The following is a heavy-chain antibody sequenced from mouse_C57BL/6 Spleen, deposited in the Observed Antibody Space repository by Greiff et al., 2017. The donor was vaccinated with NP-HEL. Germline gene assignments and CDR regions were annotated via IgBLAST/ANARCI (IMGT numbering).Heavy chain of an antibody. CDR3: ARRGSGDYGGSYGFAY. D-gene: IGHD1-1*01. V-gene: IGHV1-80*01. J-gene: IGHJ3*01. CDR1: GYAFSSYW. CDR2: IYPGDGDT. Sequence: QVQLQQSGAELVKPGASVKISCKASGYAFSSYWMNWVKQRPGKGLEWIGQIYPGDGDTNYNGKFKGKATLTADKSSSTAYMQLSSLTSEDSAVCFCARRGSGDYGGSYGFAYWGKGTLVTVSA.